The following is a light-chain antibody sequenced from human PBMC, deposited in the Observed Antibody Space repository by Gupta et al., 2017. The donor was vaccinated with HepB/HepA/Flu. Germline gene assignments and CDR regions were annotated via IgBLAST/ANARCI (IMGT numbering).Light chain of an antibody. CDR2: SNN. Sequence: QSVLIQPPSASGTPGQWVTISCSGSSSNIGSNTVNWYQQLPGTAPKLLIYSNNQRPSGVPGRFSGSKSGTSASLAISGLQSEDEADYYCAAWDDSLNGPVFGGGTKLTVL. V-gene: IGLV1-44*01. CDR3: AAWDDSLNGPV. CDR1: SSNIGSNT. J-gene: IGLJ2*01.